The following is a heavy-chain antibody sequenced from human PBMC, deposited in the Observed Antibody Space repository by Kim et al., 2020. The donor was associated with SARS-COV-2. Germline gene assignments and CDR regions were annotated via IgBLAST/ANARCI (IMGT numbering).Heavy chain of an antibody. Sequence: NPSLKSRVTLHVDTSKNQFSLKLGSVTAADTAVYYCARQAGYNFLDAFDIWGQGTMVTISS. CDR3: ARQAGYNFLDAFDI. D-gene: IGHD5-12*01. J-gene: IGHJ3*02. V-gene: IGHV4-39*01.